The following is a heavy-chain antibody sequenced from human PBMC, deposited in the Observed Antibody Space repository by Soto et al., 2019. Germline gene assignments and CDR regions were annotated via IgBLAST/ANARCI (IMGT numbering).Heavy chain of an antibody. Sequence: QVQLVESGGGVVQPGGSLRLSCEASGFTFRDYGFHWVRQAPAKGLEWVAVIYDDGSGSDYEDSVRGRFIFSRDISTNTRYLQMNSLRAEDTAVYYCVRDDCSGGTCYGGYWGQGTLVTVSS. CDR1: GFTFRDYG. V-gene: IGHV3-33*01. CDR3: VRDDCSGGTCYGGY. J-gene: IGHJ4*02. D-gene: IGHD2-15*01. CDR2: IYDDGSGS.